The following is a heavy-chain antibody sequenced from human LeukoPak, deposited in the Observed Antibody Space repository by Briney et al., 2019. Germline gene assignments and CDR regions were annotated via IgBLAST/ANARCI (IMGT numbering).Heavy chain of an antibody. CDR2: ISGSGGST. Sequence: GGSLRLSCAASGFTLSSYAMSWVRQAPGKGLEWVSAISGSGGSTYYADSVKGRFTISRDNSKNTLYLQMNSLGAEDTALYYCARVRGGNRGDAFDIWGQGTMVTVSS. V-gene: IGHV3-23*01. CDR3: ARVRGGNRGDAFDI. D-gene: IGHD4-23*01. CDR1: GFTLSSYA. J-gene: IGHJ3*02.